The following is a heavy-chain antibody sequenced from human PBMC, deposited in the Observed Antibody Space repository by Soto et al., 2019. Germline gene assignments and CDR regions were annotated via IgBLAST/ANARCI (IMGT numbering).Heavy chain of an antibody. CDR3: AKGAGDRLSLGMDV. Sequence: QVQLVESGGGVVQPGWSLRLSCAASGFSMSGYGMDWVRQAPGKGLEWVALRSYDGNNTYYADSVKGRFTISRDNSKDTLFLQMTGLRAEDTAVYYCAKGAGDRLSLGMDVWGQGTTVTVSS. CDR1: GFSMSGYG. J-gene: IGHJ6*02. D-gene: IGHD1-26*01. CDR2: RSYDGNNT. V-gene: IGHV3-30*18.